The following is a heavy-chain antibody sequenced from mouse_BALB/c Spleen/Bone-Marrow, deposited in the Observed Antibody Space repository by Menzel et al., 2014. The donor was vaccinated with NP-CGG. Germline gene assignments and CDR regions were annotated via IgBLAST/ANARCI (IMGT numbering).Heavy chain of an antibody. J-gene: IGHJ4*01. V-gene: IGHV14-3*02. CDR1: GFNIKDTY. Sequence: VQLQQSGAELVKPGASVKLSCTASGFNIKDTYMHWVKQRPEQGLEWIGRIDPANGNTKYDPKFQGKATITADTSSNTAYLQLSILTSEDTAVYYCARCEYYAMDYWGQGTSVTVSS. CDR3: ARCEYYAMDY. CDR2: IDPANGNT.